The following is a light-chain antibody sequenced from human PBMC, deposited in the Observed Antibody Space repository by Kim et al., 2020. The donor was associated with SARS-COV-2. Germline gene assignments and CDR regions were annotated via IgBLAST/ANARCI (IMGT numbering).Light chain of an antibody. CDR1: QGISNA. Sequence: AIQLTQSPSSLSASVGDRITITCRASQGISNALAWYQQKPGKSPKLLIYDASTLENGVPSRFSGSGSGTDFTLIISSLQPEDFATYYCHQFISYRLTFGGGTKVDTK. CDR2: DAS. J-gene: IGKJ4*01. CDR3: HQFISYRLT. V-gene: IGKV1-13*02.